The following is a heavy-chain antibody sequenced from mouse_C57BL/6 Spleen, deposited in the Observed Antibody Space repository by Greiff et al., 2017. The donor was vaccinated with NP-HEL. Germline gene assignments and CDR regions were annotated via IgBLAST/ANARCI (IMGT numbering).Heavy chain of an antibody. J-gene: IGHJ2*01. V-gene: IGHV14-4*01. CDR2: IDPENGDT. CDR1: GFNIKDDY. Sequence: EVQLQQSGAELVRPGASVKLSCTASGFNIKDDYMHWVKQRPEQGLEWIGWIDPENGDTEYASKFQGKATITADTSSNTAYLQLSSLTSEDTAVYYCTTLTTVVATRGLFDYWGQGTTLTVSS. CDR3: TTLTTVVATRGLFDY. D-gene: IGHD1-1*01.